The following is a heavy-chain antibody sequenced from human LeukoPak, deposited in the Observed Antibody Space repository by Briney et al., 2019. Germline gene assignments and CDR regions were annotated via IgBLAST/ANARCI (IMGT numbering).Heavy chain of an antibody. CDR1: GFTFRSYG. CDR2: LKQDGSEE. D-gene: IGHD1-26*01. CDR3: ARDPYSGSYGAFEI. J-gene: IGHJ3*02. V-gene: IGHV3-7*05. Sequence: GGSLRLSCAASGFTFRSYGMSWVRQAPGKGLEWVANLKQDGSEEIYVDSVKGRFTISRDNAENSLFLQMNSLRVEDTAVYYCARDPYSGSYGAFEIWGQGTMVTVS.